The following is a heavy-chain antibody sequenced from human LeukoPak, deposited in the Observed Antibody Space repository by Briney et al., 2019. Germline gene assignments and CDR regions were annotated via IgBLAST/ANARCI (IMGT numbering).Heavy chain of an antibody. V-gene: IGHV3-74*01. D-gene: IGHD3-16*02. Sequence: GRSLRLSCAASGFTFSTSWMHWVRQVPGKGLVWVARTNSDERSTNYAVAVKGRFTISRDNAKNTLYLQMNSLRAEDTAVYYCARGVFGAYGLDAWGQGTTVTVSS. CDR2: TNSDERST. J-gene: IGHJ6*02. CDR3: ARGVFGAYGLDA. CDR1: GFTFSTSW.